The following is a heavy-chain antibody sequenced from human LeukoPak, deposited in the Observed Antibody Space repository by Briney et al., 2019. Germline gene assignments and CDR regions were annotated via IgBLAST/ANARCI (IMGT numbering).Heavy chain of an antibody. D-gene: IGHD1-1*01. CDR2: IYHSGSP. CDR1: GGSISSNNW. CDR3: ARVNINNWHSCDY. Sequence: TSETLSLTCAVSGGSISSNNWWGWVRQPPGKGLAWIGEIYHSGSPNYNPFLKSRVTTSVDKSRNHFSLNLSSVTAADTAVYYCARVNINNWHSCDYWGQGTLVTVSS. J-gene: IGHJ4*02. V-gene: IGHV4-4*02.